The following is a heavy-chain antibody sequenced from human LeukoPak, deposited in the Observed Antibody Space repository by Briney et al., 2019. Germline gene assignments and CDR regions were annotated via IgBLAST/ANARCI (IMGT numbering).Heavy chain of an antibody. Sequence: SVKVSCKASGGTFSSYAISWVRQAPGQGLEWTGRIIPIFGIANYAQKFQGRVTITADKSTSTAYMELSSLRSEDTAVYYCAREGEVGATRSYWFDPWGQGTLVTVSS. V-gene: IGHV1-69*04. J-gene: IGHJ5*02. D-gene: IGHD1-26*01. CDR2: IIPIFGIA. CDR3: AREGEVGATRSYWFDP. CDR1: GGTFSSYA.